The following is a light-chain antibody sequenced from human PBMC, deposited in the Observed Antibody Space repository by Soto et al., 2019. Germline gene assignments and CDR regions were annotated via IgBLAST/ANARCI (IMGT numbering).Light chain of an antibody. CDR1: SGHSTYI. J-gene: IGLJ3*02. CDR2: LEGSGRY. Sequence: QSVLTQSSSASASLGSSVKLTCTLSSGHSTYIIAWHQQQPGKAPRYLMNLEGSGRYNRGSGVPDSFSGSSSGADRYLTISNLQFEDEADYYCETWDSNTRVFGGGTKVTVL. CDR3: ETWDSNTRV. V-gene: IGLV4-60*02.